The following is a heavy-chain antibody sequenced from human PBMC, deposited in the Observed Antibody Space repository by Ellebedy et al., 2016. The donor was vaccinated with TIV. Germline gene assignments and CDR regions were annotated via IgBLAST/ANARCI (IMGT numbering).Heavy chain of an antibody. CDR1: GGSISSGNYY. CDR3: ASLQFGVYYFEY. Sequence: MPSETLSLTCNVSGGSISSGNYYWSWIRQHPGKGLEWIGYIFHIGSTFYNPSLQSRLTISVDTSKKQFSLRLSSVTAADTAVYYCASLQFGVYYFEYWGHGALVTVSS. V-gene: IGHV4-31*03. CDR2: IFHIGST. D-gene: IGHD3-10*01. J-gene: IGHJ4*03.